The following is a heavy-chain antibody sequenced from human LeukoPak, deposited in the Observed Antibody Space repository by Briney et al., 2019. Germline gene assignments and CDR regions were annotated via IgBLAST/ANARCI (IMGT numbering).Heavy chain of an antibody. CDR3: ARDQRGPSDY. CDR2: IKVDGSEK. Sequence: GGSLILSCAASGFTFRNFWMSWVRQAPGKGLEWVANIKVDGSEKYYVDSVKGRFTISRDNAENSLYLQMNSLRAEDTAVYYCARDQRGPSDYWGQGTLVTVSS. J-gene: IGHJ4*02. CDR1: GFTFRNFW. D-gene: IGHD3-16*01. V-gene: IGHV3-7*03.